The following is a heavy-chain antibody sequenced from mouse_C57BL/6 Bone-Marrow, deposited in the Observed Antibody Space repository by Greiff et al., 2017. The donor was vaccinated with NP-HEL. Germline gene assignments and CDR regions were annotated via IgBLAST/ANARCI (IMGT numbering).Heavy chain of an antibody. D-gene: IGHD1-1*01. J-gene: IGHJ2*01. CDR2: IDPNSGGT. Sequence: QVQLQQPGAELVKPGASVKLSCKASGYTFTSYLMHWVKQRPGRGLEWIGRIDPNSGGTTYNEKFKNKATLTVDKPSSTAYLQLNSLSSEDSAVYYCARYYDGSSSFDYWGQGTTLTGSS. CDR3: ARYYDGSSSFDY. CDR1: GYTFTSYL. V-gene: IGHV1-72*01.